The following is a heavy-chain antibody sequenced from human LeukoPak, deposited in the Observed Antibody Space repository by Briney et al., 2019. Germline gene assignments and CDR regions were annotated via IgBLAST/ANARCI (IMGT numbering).Heavy chain of an antibody. D-gene: IGHD6-19*01. V-gene: IGHV3-7*01. CDR2: IKPDGWEK. Sequence: GGSLRLSCAASGLTVSSNYMSWVRQAPGKGLEWVANIKPDGWEKYYVDTVKGRFTISRDNAENSLFLQMNRPRAEDTGVYYWWRGDSSGLFEDSWGQGTLVTVSS. CDR1: GLTVSSNY. J-gene: IGHJ4*02. CDR3: WRGDSSGLFEDS.